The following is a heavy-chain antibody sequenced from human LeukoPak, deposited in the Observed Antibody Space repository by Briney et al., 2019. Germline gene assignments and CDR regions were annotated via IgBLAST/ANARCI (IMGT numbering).Heavy chain of an antibody. V-gene: IGHV3-15*01. J-gene: IGHJ4*02. D-gene: IGHD6-19*01. CDR1: GFTFSNAW. CDR2: IKSKSDDGTT. Sequence: PGGSLRLSCAASGFTFSNAWMSWVRQAPGKGLEWVGRIKSKSDDGTTDYAAPVKGRFTISRDDSKNTLYLQMNSLKTEDTAVYYCARDRGSSGWYIDYWGQGTLVTVSS. CDR3: ARDRGSSGWYIDY.